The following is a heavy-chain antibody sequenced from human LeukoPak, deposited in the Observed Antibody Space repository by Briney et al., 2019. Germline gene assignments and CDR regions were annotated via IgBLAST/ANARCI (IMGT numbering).Heavy chain of an antibody. CDR2: ISTSSSYI. Sequence: GGSLRRSCAASGITFSSYSMNWVRQAPGKGLEWVSSISTSSSYIYYADSVKGRFTISRDNAKNSLYLQMNSLRAEDTAVYYCARRYGDYVGSFEYWGQGTLVTVSS. D-gene: IGHD4-17*01. CDR1: GITFSSYS. CDR3: ARRYGDYVGSFEY. V-gene: IGHV3-21*01. J-gene: IGHJ4*02.